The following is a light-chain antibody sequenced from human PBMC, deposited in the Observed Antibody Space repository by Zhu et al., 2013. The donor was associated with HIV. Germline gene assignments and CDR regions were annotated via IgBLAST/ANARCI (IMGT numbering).Light chain of an antibody. V-gene: IGKV1-9*01. J-gene: IGKJ1*01. Sequence: DIQLTQSPSFLSGSVEDTVRITCRASQGINTYLAWYQQKPGQAPKLLIYGASILHSGVPSRFSGGGSGTDFTLTISSLQPEDFATYFCQQTFSAPWTFGQGTKVEIK. CDR2: GAS. CDR1: QGINTY. CDR3: QQTFSAPWT.